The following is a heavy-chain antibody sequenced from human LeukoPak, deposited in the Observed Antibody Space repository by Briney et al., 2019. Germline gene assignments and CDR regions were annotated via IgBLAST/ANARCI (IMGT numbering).Heavy chain of an antibody. CDR3: ATGVWWDLDSVAHPDY. CDR2: FDPEDGET. Sequence: ASVKVSCKVSGYTLTELSMHRVRQAPGKGLEWMAGFDPEDGETIYAQKFQGRVTMTEDTSTDTAYMELSSLRSEDTAVYYCATGVWWDLDSVAHPDYWGQGTLVTVSS. J-gene: IGHJ4*02. V-gene: IGHV1-24*01. CDR1: GYTLTELS. D-gene: IGHD1-26*01.